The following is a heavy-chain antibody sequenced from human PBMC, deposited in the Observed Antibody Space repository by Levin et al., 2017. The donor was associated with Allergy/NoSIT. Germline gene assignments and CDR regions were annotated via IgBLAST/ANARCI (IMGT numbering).Heavy chain of an antibody. V-gene: IGHV3-11*01. J-gene: IGHJ4*02. D-gene: IGHD3-22*01. CDR1: EFTFGDYF. CDR2: ISSGGSNV. Sequence: GGSLRLSCVGSEFTFGDYFMSWFRQTPGKGLEWVSYISSGGSNVFYADSVKGRFTVSRDNAKNSLYLQMNRLTTEATAVYYCARGRSEWLLLYYFAYWRQGALVTVSS. CDR3: ARGRSEWLLLYYFAY.